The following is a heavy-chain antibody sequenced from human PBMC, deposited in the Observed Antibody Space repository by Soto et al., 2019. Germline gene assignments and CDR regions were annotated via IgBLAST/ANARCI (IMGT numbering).Heavy chain of an antibody. CDR1: RFTFRRDR. J-gene: IGHJ5*02. CDR3: ARDRTRVVVAATSPHRFDP. Sequence: PGGAPGLSCAGPRFTFRRDRMKWGRPGPRMGVEWVSSISSSSSYIYYADSVKGRFTISRDNAKNSLYLQMNSLRVEDTAVYYCARDRTRVVVAATSPHRFDPWGQGTLVTVSS. D-gene: IGHD2-15*01. CDR2: ISSSSSYI. V-gene: IGHV3-21*01.